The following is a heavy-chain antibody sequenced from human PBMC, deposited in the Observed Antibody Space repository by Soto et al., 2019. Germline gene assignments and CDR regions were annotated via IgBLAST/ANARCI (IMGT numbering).Heavy chain of an antibody. CDR1: GASVSHGY. J-gene: IGHJ5*02. D-gene: IGHD3-22*01. CDR2: MYFGGSF. V-gene: IGHV4-59*02. Sequence: QMQLQASGPGLVKPSETLSLTCNVSGASVSHGYWSWIRQPPGKGLEWIGFMYFGGSFNYNPSLTGRATISVETSKNQFSMKLTSVTASDTAVYYCARSYYDSTGFAVDPWGQGTLVTV. CDR3: ARSYYDSTGFAVDP.